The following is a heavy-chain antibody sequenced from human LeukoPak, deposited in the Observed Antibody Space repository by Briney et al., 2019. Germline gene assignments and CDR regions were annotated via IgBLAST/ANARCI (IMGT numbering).Heavy chain of an antibody. J-gene: IGHJ4*02. CDR2: ISYSGGST. Sequence: PGGSLRLSCAASGFTFSSYAMSWVRQAPGKGLEWVSDISYSGGSTYYADPVKGRFTISRDNSKNTLYLQMNSLRAEDTAVYYCAKSNRITMIVVVITAFDYWGQGTLVTVSS. CDR1: GFTFSSYA. D-gene: IGHD3-22*01. CDR3: AKSNRITMIVVVITAFDY. V-gene: IGHV3-23*01.